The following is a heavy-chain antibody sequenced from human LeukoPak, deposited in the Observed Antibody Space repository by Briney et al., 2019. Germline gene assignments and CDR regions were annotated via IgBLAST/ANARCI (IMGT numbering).Heavy chain of an antibody. CDR1: GGSFSGYY. J-gene: IGHJ4*02. CDR2: INHSGST. D-gene: IGHD2-21*01. Sequence: SETLSLTCAVYGGSFSGYYWSWIRQPPGKGPEWIGEINHSGSTNYNPSLKSRVTISVDTSKNQFSLKLSSVTAADTAVYYCARGVVIAPQTFDYWGQGTLVTVSS. V-gene: IGHV4-34*01. CDR3: ARGVVIAPQTFDY.